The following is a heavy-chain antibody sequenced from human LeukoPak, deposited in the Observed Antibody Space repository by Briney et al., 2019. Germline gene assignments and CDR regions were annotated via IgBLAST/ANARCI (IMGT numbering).Heavy chain of an antibody. Sequence: QSGGSLRLSCAASGFILSNCAMTWVRQAPGKGLEWVSGVRVSDETYYADAVKGRFTISRDNYENTLYLQMSGLRAEDTAVYYCAKGTGGAGYYFDYWGQGTLVTVSS. CDR1: GFILSNCA. J-gene: IGHJ4*02. CDR3: AKGTGGAGYYFDY. CDR2: VRVSDET. D-gene: IGHD7-27*01. V-gene: IGHV3-23*01.